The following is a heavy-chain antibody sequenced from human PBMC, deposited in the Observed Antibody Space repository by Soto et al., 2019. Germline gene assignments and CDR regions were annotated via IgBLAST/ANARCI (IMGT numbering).Heavy chain of an antibody. CDR3: ARSQYCTNGVCFLFDP. CDR2: IYPGDSDT. D-gene: IGHD2-8*01. Sequence: GESLKISCKGSGYSFTSYWIGWVRQMPGKGLEWMGIIYPGDSDTRYSPSFQGQVTISADKSISTAYLQWSSLKASDTAMYYCARSQYCTNGVCFLFDPWGQGTLVTVSS. V-gene: IGHV5-51*01. J-gene: IGHJ5*02. CDR1: GYSFTSYW.